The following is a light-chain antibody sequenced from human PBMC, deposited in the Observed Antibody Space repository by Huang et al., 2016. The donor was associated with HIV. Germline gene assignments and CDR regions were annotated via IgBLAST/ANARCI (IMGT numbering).Light chain of an antibody. J-gene: IGKJ4*01. CDR3: QQYDNLALT. CDR1: HDISNY. V-gene: IGKV1-33*01. Sequence: DIQMTQSPSSLSASVGDRVTITCQASHDISNYLNWYQQKPGKAPKLLIYDASNLETGGPSRFSGSGSGTDFTFTISSLQAEDTATYYCQQYDNLALTFGGGTKVEIK. CDR2: DAS.